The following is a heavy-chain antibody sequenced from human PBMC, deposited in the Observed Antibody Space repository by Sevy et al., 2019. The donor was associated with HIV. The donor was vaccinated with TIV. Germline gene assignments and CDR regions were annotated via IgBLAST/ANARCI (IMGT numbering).Heavy chain of an antibody. CDR1: GFTFSSYS. D-gene: IGHD6-19*01. V-gene: IGHV3-30*04. CDR2: ISYDGSKK. CDR3: ASDCYSGGWRGNYYYYGIDV. Sequence: GGSLRLSCAASGFTFSSYSMHWVRQAPGKGLEWVAVISYDGSKKYYADSVKGGFTISRENSKNTQYLKMNSLRAEDTAVYYCASDCYSGGWRGNYYYYGIDVWGQGTTVTVSS. J-gene: IGHJ6*02.